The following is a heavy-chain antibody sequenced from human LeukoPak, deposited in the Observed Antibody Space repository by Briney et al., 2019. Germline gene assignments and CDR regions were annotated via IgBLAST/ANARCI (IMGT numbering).Heavy chain of an antibody. D-gene: IGHD3-16*01. CDR2: ISAYNGNT. Sequence: GASVKVSCKASGYTFTSYGISWVRQAPGQGLEWMRWISAYNGNTNYAQKLQGRVTMTTDTSTSTAYMELRSLRSDDTAVYYCTVSGSYGRDAFDIWGQGTMVTVSS. CDR1: GYTFTSYG. J-gene: IGHJ3*02. V-gene: IGHV1-18*01. CDR3: TVSGSYGRDAFDI.